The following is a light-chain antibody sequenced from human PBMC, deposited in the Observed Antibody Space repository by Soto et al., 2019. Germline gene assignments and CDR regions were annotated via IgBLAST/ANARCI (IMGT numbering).Light chain of an antibody. CDR1: SSNIGAGYD. CDR3: QSYDSSLSGYV. V-gene: IGLV1-40*01. Sequence: QSVLRQPPSVSGAPGQRVTISCTGSSSNIGAGYDVYWYQQLPGTAPKLLIYDNSNRPSGVPDRLSGSKSGTSASLAITGLQADDDADYYCQSYDSSLSGYVFGTGTKLTVL. CDR2: DNS. J-gene: IGLJ1*01.